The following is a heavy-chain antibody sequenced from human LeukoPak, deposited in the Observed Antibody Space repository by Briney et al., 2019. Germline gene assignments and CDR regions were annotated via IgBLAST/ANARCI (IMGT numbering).Heavy chain of an antibody. D-gene: IGHD3-22*01. J-gene: IGHJ4*02. V-gene: IGHV3-30*02. CDR2: IRYDGSNK. Sequence: PGGSLRLSCAASGFTFSSYGMHWVRQAPGKGLEWVAFIRYDGSNKYYADSVKGRFTISRDNSKSTLYLQMNSLRAEDTAVYYCAKGFYDSSGYPIDYWGQGTLVTVSS. CDR1: GFTFSSYG. CDR3: AKGFYDSSGYPIDY.